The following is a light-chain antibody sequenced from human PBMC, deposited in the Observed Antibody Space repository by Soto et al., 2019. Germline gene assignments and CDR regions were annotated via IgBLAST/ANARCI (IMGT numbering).Light chain of an antibody. V-gene: IGKV3-20*01. Sequence: EIVLTQSPGTLSLSPGERATLSCRASQSVSSSYLAWYQQKPGQAPSLLIYGASSRATGIPERFSGSGSGTDFTLTISRLEPEDVAVYYCQQYGSSPRFTFGPGTKVDSK. CDR2: GAS. J-gene: IGKJ3*01. CDR1: QSVSSSY. CDR3: QQYGSSPRFT.